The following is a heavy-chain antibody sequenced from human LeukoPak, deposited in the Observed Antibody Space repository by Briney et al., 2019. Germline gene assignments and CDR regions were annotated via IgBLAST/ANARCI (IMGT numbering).Heavy chain of an antibody. CDR1: GYTFTGYY. CDR2: INPNSGGT. Sequence: ASVKVSCKASGYTFTGYYMHWVRQAPGQGLEWMGWINPNSGGTNYAQKFQGRVTMTRDTSISTAYMELSSLRSEDTAVYYCARGLGRTAMVTRGGVRFDYWGQGTLVTVSS. D-gene: IGHD5-18*01. CDR3: ARGLGRTAMVTRGGVRFDY. J-gene: IGHJ4*02. V-gene: IGHV1-2*02.